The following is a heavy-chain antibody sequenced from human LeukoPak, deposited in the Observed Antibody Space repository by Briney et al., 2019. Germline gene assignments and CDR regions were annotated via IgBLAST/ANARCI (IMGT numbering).Heavy chain of an antibody. CDR1: GYTFTSYG. CDR3: ARVPYGSGSYLVPNYFDY. V-gene: IGHV1-18*04. Sequence: ASVKVSCKASGYTFTSYGISWVRQAPGQGLEWMGWISAYNGNTNYAQKLQGRVTMTTDTSTGTAYMELRSLRSDDTAVYYCARVPYGSGSYLVPNYFDYWGQGTLVTVSS. J-gene: IGHJ4*02. CDR2: ISAYNGNT. D-gene: IGHD3-10*01.